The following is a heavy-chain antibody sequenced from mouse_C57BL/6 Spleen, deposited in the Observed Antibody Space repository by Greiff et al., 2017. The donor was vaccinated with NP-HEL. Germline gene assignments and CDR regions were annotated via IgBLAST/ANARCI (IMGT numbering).Heavy chain of an antibody. Sequence: EVQLVESGPGLVKPSQSLSLTCSVTGYSITSGYYWNWIRQFPGNKLEWMGYISYDGSNNYNPSLKDRISITRDTSKNQFFLKLNSVTTEDTATYYCARGTYDYDDYWGQGTTLTVSS. D-gene: IGHD2-4*01. CDR3: ARGTYDYDDY. CDR2: ISYDGSN. V-gene: IGHV3-6*01. CDR1: GYSITSGYY. J-gene: IGHJ2*01.